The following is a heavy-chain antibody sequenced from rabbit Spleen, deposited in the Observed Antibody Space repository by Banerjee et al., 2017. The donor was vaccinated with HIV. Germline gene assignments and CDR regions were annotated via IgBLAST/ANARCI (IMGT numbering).Heavy chain of an antibody. D-gene: IGHD8-1*01. CDR3: ARDTASSFSSYGMDL. J-gene: IGHJ6*01. V-gene: IGHV1S45*01. CDR2: IDTNDGDT. CDR1: GFSFSSNW. Sequence: QEQLEESGGGLVKPGGTLTLTCTVSGFSFSSNWICWVRQAPGKGLEWIACIDTNDGDTDYANWPKGRFTISKTSSTTVTLQMTRLTAADTATYFCARDTASSFSSYGMDLWGPGTLVTIS.